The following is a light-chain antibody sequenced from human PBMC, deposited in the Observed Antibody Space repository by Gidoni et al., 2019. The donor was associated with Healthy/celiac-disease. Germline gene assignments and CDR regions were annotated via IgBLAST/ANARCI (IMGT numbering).Light chain of an antibody. CDR2: QDS. V-gene: IGLV3-1*01. CDR3: QEWDSSIVV. Sequence: SYELTQPPSVSVSPGQTASIPCSGDKLGDKYACWYQQKPGQSPVLVIYQDSKRPSGIPERFSGSNSGNTATLTISGTQAMDEADYYCQEWDSSIVVFGGGTKLTVL. CDR1: KLGDKY. J-gene: IGLJ2*01.